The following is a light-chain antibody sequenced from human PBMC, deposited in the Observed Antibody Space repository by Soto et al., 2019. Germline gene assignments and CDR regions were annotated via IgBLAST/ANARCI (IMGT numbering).Light chain of an antibody. V-gene: IGLV2-14*01. CDR2: EVS. Sequence: QSVLTQPASVSGSPGQSITISYTGTSSDVGGYNYVSWYQQHPGKAPKLMIYEVSNRPSGVSNRFSGSKSGNTASLTISGLQAEDVADYYCSSYTSSSTLEVFGTGTKLTVL. J-gene: IGLJ1*01. CDR3: SSYTSSSTLEV. CDR1: SSDVGGYNY.